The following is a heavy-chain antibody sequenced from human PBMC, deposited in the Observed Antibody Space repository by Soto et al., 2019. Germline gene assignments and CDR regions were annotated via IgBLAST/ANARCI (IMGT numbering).Heavy chain of an antibody. D-gene: IGHD3-10*01. CDR1: GFTFSSYS. J-gene: IGHJ6*02. CDR3: ARDSDYYGSGSYYNPWGMDV. V-gene: IGHV3-21*01. Sequence: GGSLTLSCAASGFTFSSYSMNWVRQAPGKGLEWVSSISSSSSYIYYADSVKGRFTISRDNAKNSLYLQMNSLRAEDTAVYYCARDSDYYGSGSYYNPWGMDVWGQGTTVTVSS. CDR2: ISSSSSYI.